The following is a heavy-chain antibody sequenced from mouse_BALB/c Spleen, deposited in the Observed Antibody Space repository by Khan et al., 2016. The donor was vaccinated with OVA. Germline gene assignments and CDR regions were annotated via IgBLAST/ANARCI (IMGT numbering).Heavy chain of an antibody. CDR2: INPSNGGT. Sequence: QVQLKESGTELVKPGASVKLSCKTSGYTFTRYYMYWVKQRPGQGLEWIGEINPSNGGTNFNEKFKSKATLTVDKLSSTAYMQLSSLTSEDSAAYYCTRKDYYGSSHRYFDVWGGGTTVTVSS. CDR1: GYTFTRYY. J-gene: IGHJ1*01. D-gene: IGHD1-1*01. V-gene: IGHV1-53*01. CDR3: TRKDYYGSSHRYFDV.